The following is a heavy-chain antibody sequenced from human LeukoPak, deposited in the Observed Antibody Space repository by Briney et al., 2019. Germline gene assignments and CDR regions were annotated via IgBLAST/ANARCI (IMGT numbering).Heavy chain of an antibody. D-gene: IGHD3-22*01. V-gene: IGHV3-48*03. Sequence: GGSLRLSCAASGFTFSSYEMNWVRQAPGKGLEWVSYIGSSGSTIYYADSVQGRFTISRDNAKNSLYLQMNNLRAEDTAVYYCARNRAIYYYDSSGFDPWGQGTLVTVPS. CDR1: GFTFSSYE. CDR3: ARNRAIYYYDSSGFDP. J-gene: IGHJ5*02. CDR2: IGSSGSTI.